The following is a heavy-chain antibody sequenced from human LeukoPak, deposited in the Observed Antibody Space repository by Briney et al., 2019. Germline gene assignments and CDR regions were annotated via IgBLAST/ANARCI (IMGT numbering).Heavy chain of an antibody. CDR3: ARLGSGWADAFDI. J-gene: IGHJ3*02. V-gene: IGHV3-7*01. CDR2: IKQDGSEK. CDR1: GVTFSSYW. D-gene: IGHD6-19*01. Sequence: GGSLRLSCAASGVTFSSYWMSWVRQAPGKGLEWVANIKQDGSEKNFVDSVKGRFTISRDNAKNSLYLQMNSLRAEDTAVYYCARLGSGWADAFDIWGQGTMVTVSS.